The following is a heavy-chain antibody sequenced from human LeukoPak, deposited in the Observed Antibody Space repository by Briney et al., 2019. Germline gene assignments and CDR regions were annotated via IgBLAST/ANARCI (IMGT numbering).Heavy chain of an antibody. D-gene: IGHD5-18*01. CDR3: ARSGYSYGADAFDI. J-gene: IGHJ3*02. Sequence: SETLSLTCIVSGGSISSYYWSWIRQPPGRGLEWIGYIYYSGSTNYNPSLKSRVTISVDTSKNQFSLKLSSVTAADTAVYYCARSGYSYGADAFDIWGQGTMVTVSS. V-gene: IGHV4-59*01. CDR1: GGSISSYY. CDR2: IYYSGST.